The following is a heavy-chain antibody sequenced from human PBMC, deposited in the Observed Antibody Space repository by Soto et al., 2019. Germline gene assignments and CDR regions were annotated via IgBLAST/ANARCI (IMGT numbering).Heavy chain of an antibody. V-gene: IGHV1-69*01. D-gene: IGHD6-13*01. CDR1: GDTFNSYG. J-gene: IGHJ3*01. CDR2: IVPMFGTT. CDR3: ARDLADVHLWDAFDV. Sequence: QVQLVQSGPELKKPGSSVKVSCKAPGDTFNSYGISWVRQAPGQGLEWMGGIVPMFGTTNLALKFEDRVTITAHELTTTVYMEIRGLTSEDTAVYYCARDLADVHLWDAFDVWGHGTRVTVSS.